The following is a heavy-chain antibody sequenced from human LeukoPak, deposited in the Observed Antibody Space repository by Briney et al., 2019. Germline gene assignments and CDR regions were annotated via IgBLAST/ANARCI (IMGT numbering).Heavy chain of an antibody. J-gene: IGHJ6*03. D-gene: IGHD1-26*01. V-gene: IGHV4-4*07. CDR2: IYRSGST. CDR3: ARGPSDDYYYYYYMDV. Sequence: PSETLSLTCTVSGGSISSYYWSWIRQPAGKGLEWIGRIYRSGSTNYNPSLKSRVTMSVDTSKNQFSLKLSSVTAADTAVYYCARGPSDDYYYYYYMDVWGKGTTVTVSS. CDR1: GGSISSYY.